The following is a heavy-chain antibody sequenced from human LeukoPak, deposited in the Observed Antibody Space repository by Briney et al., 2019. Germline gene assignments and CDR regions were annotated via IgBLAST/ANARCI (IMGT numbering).Heavy chain of an antibody. CDR1: GYTLTKLS. Sequence: ASVKVSCKVSGYTLTKLSMHWVGQARGKGREWKGGFDTKNGGRSYAKKFKGRVSMTKDTSTDTAYMELSSLRSEDTAVYYCATSYYDILTGYLPLAYWGQGTLVTVSS. CDR3: ATSYYDILTGYLPLAY. CDR2: FDTKNGGR. V-gene: IGHV1-24*01. D-gene: IGHD3-9*01. J-gene: IGHJ4*02.